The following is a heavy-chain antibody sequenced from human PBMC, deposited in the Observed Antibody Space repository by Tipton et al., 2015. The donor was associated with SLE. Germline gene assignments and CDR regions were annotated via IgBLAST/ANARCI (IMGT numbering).Heavy chain of an antibody. D-gene: IGHD4-11*01. CDR1: GGSLSSDSYY. J-gene: IGHJ4*02. CDR2: IHYSGST. CDR3: ARYTRADYSTSSSDFDH. Sequence: TLSLTCTVSGGSLSSDSYYWSWIRQAPGKGLEWFGYIHYSGSTRYNPSLESRVTMSVDTSENQFSLKLRSVSAADTAVYYCARYTRADYSTSSSDFDHWGQVTLVTVSS. V-gene: IGHV4-61*01.